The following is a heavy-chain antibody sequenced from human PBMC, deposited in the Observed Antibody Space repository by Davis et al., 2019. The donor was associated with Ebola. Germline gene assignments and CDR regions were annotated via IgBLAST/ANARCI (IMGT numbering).Heavy chain of an antibody. CDR1: GYSFTSYW. Sequence: KVSCKGSGYSFTSYWIGWVRQMPGKGLEWMGLLYPYDSDIRYSSSFQGQVTISADKSKNTAYLQWHSLKPSDTAMYYCARSAAFDIWGQGTMVTVSS. CDR2: LYPYDSDI. V-gene: IGHV5-51*01. J-gene: IGHJ3*02. CDR3: ARSAAFDI.